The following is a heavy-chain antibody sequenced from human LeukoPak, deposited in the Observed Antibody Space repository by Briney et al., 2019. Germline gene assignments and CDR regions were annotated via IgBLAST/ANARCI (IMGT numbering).Heavy chain of an antibody. CDR1: GYTFTSYY. J-gene: IGHJ3*02. CDR2: TNPSGGST. D-gene: IGHD6-19*01. CDR3: ARGGTQWLVQDAFDI. V-gene: IGHV1-46*01. Sequence: ASVKVSCTASGYTFTSYYMHWVRQAPGQGLEWMGITNPSGGSTSYAQKFQGRVTMTRDTSTSTVYMELSSLRSEDTAVYYCARGGTQWLVQDAFDIWGQGTMVTVSS.